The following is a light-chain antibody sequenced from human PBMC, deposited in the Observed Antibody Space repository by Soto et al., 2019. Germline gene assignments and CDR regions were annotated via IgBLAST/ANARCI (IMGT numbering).Light chain of an antibody. Sequence: EILLTQSPGTPALSPGERATLSFRANQSVIRYLAWYQQRPGQAPRLLIYDASYRATGIPARFSGSGSGTDFTLTISSLEPEDFAVYYCQQRSNWPLTFGGGTKVDIK. J-gene: IGKJ4*01. CDR3: QQRSNWPLT. CDR2: DAS. CDR1: QSVIRY. V-gene: IGKV3-11*01.